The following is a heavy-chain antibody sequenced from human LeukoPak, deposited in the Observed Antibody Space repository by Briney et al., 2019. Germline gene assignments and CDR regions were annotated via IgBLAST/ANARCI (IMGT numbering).Heavy chain of an antibody. D-gene: IGHD5-24*01. Sequence: PGGSLRLSCAASGFTFSRYGMHWVRQAPGKGLEWVAVISYDGSNKYYADSVKGRFTISRDNSKDTLYLQMNSLRAEDTAVYYCAKLGQSGYNSYYWGRGTLVTVSS. CDR3: AKLGQSGYNSYY. J-gene: IGHJ4*02. CDR2: ISYDGSNK. CDR1: GFTFSRYG. V-gene: IGHV3-30*18.